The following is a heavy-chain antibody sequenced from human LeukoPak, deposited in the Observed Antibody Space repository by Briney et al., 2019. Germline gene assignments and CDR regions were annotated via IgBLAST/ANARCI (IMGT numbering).Heavy chain of an antibody. Sequence: SETLSLTCAVSGGSISGYHWSWIRQPPGKGLEWLGYIYYSGSSNYNPSLKSRVTMSADTSKNQFSLKLSSVTAADTAVYYCARVPRSYYYYYYMDVWGKGTTVTVSS. J-gene: IGHJ6*03. V-gene: IGHV4-59*01. CDR3: ARVPRSYYYYYYMDV. CDR2: IYYSGSS. CDR1: GGSISGYH.